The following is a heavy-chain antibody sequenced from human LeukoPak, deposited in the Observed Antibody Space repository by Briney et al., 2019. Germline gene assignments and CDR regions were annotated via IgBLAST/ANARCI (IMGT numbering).Heavy chain of an antibody. CDR3: ARQVAGLDY. CDR1: GFIFSSYA. CDR2: ISFDGSNK. J-gene: IGHJ4*02. Sequence: GGSLRLTCAASGFIFSSYAVHWVRQAPGKGLEWVAFISFDGSNKYYADSVKGRFTISRDNSKNTLYLQMNSLRAEDTAVYYCARQVAGLDYWGQGTLVTVSS. D-gene: IGHD6-19*01. V-gene: IGHV3-30-3*01.